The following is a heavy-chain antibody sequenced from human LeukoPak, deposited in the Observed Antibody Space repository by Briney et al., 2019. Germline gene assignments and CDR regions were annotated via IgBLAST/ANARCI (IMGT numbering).Heavy chain of an antibody. V-gene: IGHV3-23*01. CDR2: ISGSGGGT. J-gene: IGHJ1*01. Sequence: GGPLRLSCAASGFTFSSYAMSWVRQPPGKGLEWVSAISGSGGGTYYADSVKGRFTISRDNSKNTLYLQMNSLRADDPAVYYCLLGGFSRSGPPHWGQGTLVTVSS. CDR1: GFTFSSYA. CDR3: LLGGFSRSGPPH. D-gene: IGHD3-3*01.